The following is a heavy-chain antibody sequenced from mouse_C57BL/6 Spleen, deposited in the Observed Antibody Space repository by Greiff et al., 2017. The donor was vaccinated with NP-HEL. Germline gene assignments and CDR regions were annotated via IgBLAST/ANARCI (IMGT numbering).Heavy chain of an antibody. J-gene: IGHJ1*03. CDR3: ARRTGKEGYFDV. V-gene: IGHV1-76*01. CDR2: IYPGSGNT. D-gene: IGHD4-1*01. Sequence: QVQLQQSGAELVRPGASVKLSCKASGYTFTDYYINWVKQRPGQGLEWIARIYPGSGNTYYNEKFKGKATLTAEKSSSTAYMQLSSLTSEDSAVYFCARRTGKEGYFDVWGTGTTVTVSS. CDR1: GYTFTDYY.